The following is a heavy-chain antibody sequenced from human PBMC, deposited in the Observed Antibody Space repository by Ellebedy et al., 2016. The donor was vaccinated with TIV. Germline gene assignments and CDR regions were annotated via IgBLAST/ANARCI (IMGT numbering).Heavy chain of an antibody. CDR3: ARLDRGDGEEDSLWFGERFDP. J-gene: IGHJ5*02. D-gene: IGHD3-10*01. CDR1: GGPISSGVYY. Sequence: MPSETLSLTCTVSGGPISSGVYYWSWIRQHPGKGLEWIGYIYYSGSTSYNPSLKSLVTISVDTSKNQFSLKLNSVTAADTAVYYCARLDRGDGEEDSLWFGERFDPWGQGALVTVSS. CDR2: IYYSGST. V-gene: IGHV4-31*01.